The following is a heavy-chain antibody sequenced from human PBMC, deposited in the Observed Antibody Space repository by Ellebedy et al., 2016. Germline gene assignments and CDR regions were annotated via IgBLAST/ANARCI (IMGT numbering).Heavy chain of an antibody. D-gene: IGHD3-22*01. J-gene: IGHJ5*02. CDR2: ITSSGVTT. CDR3: AKDFEGAYYYDEGFDP. Sequence: GGSLRLSCAASGFTFSTYAMTWVRQAPGKGLEWVSSITSSGVTTYYADSVKGRFTTSRDDSKHTLYLQMNSLGTDDTAVYYCAKDFEGAYYYDEGFDPWGQGTLVTVSS. V-gene: IGHV3-23*01. CDR1: GFTFSTYA.